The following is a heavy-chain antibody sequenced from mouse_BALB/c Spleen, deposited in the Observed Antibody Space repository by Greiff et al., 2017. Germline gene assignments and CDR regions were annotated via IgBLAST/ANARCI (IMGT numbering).Heavy chain of an antibody. CDR3: TRRRIYYDFFYAMDY. Sequence: EVQLQQSGTVLARPGASVKMSCKASGYSFTSYWMHWVKQRPGQGLEWIGAIYPGNSDTSYNQKFKGKAKLTAVTSASTAYMELSSLTNEDSAVYYCTRRRIYYDFFYAMDYWGQGTSVTVSS. D-gene: IGHD2-4*01. CDR1: GYSFTSYW. V-gene: IGHV1-5*01. J-gene: IGHJ4*01. CDR2: IYPGNSDT.